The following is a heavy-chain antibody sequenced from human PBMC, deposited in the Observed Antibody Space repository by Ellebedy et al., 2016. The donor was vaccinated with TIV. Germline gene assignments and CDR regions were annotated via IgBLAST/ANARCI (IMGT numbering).Heavy chain of an antibody. CDR1: GGSISTYF. D-gene: IGHD6-19*01. V-gene: IGHV4-59*01. CDR3: ARAFQYSSGWAFDY. J-gene: IGHJ4*02. CDR2: IYHSGST. Sequence: MPSETLSLTCTVSGGSISTYFWSWIRQPPGKRPEWIGYIYHSGSTNYNPSLKSRVTISIDTSRTQFALKLSSVTAADTAVYYCARAFQYSSGWAFDYWGQGTLVTVSS.